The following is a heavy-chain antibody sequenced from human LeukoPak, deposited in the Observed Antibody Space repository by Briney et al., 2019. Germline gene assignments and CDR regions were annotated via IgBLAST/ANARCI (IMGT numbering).Heavy chain of an antibody. D-gene: IGHD6-19*01. J-gene: IGHJ4*02. CDR2: INSDGSST. Sequence: GGSLRLSCAASGFTVSSNYMSWVRQAPGKGLVWVSRINSDGSSTSYADSVKGRFIISRDNAKNTLYLQMNSLRAEDTAVYYCARDLPIAVAGTGYWGQGTLVTVSS. CDR3: ARDLPIAVAGTGY. CDR1: GFTVSSNY. V-gene: IGHV3-74*01.